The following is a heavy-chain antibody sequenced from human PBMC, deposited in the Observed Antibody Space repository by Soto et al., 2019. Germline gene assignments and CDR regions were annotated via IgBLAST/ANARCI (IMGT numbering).Heavy chain of an antibody. V-gene: IGHV4-59*01. CDR3: ARGEDYGDYVDY. J-gene: IGHJ4*02. Sequence: LSLTCTVSGGSISSYYWSWIRQPPGKGLEWIGYIYYSGSTNYNPSLKSRVTISVDTSKNQFSLKLSSVTAADTAVYYCARGEDYGDYVDYWGQGTLVTVSS. CDR1: GGSISSYY. D-gene: IGHD4-17*01. CDR2: IYYSGST.